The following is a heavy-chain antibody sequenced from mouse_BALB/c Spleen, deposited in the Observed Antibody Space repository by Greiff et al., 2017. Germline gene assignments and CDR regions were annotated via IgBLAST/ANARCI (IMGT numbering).Heavy chain of an antibody. V-gene: IGHV1-81*01. J-gene: IGHJ4*01. CDR2: IYPGSGST. CDR1: GYTFTDYV. Sequence: QVQLQQSGPELVKPGASVKMSCKASGYTFTDYVISWVKQRTGQGLEWIGEIYPGSGSTYYNEKFKGKATLTADKSSSTAYMQLSSPTSEDSAVYYCTRYDYGAMDYWGQGTSVTVSS. D-gene: IGHD2-4*01. CDR3: TRYDYGAMDY.